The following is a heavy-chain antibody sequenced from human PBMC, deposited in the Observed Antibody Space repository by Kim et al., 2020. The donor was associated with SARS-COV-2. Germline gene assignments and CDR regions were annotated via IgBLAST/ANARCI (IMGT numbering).Heavy chain of an antibody. J-gene: IGHJ4*02. V-gene: IGHV3-48*03. CDR1: GFTFSSYE. CDR2: SSSSGSTK. D-gene: IGHD2-21*02. Sequence: GGSLRLSCAASGFTFSSYEMNWVRQAPGKGLEWVSYSSSSGSTKYYADSVKGRFTISRDNAKNSLYLQMKSLRAEDTAVYYCARDRACGGDCYAFDYWGQGSLVTVSS. CDR3: ARDRACGGDCYAFDY.